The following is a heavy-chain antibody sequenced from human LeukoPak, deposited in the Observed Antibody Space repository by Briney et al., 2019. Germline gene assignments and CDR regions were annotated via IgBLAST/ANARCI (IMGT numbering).Heavy chain of an antibody. V-gene: IGHV4-59*01. CDR2: MYYSGST. CDR3: ARGSGWYFY. CDR1: GGSISSYY. J-gene: IGHJ4*02. D-gene: IGHD6-19*01. Sequence: SETLSLTCTVSGGSISSYYWSWIRQPPGMGLEWIGYMYYSGSTSYNPSLKSRVTISVDTSKNQVSLKLTSVTAADTAVYYCARGSGWYFYWSQGTLVTVSS.